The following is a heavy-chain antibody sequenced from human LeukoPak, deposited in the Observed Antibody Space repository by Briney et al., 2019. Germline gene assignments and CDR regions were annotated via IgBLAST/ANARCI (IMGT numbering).Heavy chain of an antibody. D-gene: IGHD3-10*01. CDR1: GYTFTSYG. V-gene: IGHV1-18*01. CDR3: ASSGHRLSHYYYGMDV. J-gene: IGHJ6*02. Sequence: ASVKVSCKASGYTFTSYGISWVRQAPGQGLEWMGWISAYNGNTNYAQKLQGRVTMTTDTSTSTAYMELRSLRSDDTAVYYCASSGHRLSHYYYGMDVWGQGTTVTVSS. CDR2: ISAYNGNT.